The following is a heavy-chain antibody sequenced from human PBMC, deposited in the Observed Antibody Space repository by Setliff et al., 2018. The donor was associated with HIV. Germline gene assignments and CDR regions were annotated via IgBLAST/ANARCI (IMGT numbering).Heavy chain of an antibody. D-gene: IGHD2-15*01. V-gene: IGHV4-39*07. Sequence: SETLSLTCTVSSGSISSSTYYWGWIRQPPGKGLEWIGSIYYSGSTYYNPSLKSRVTISVDTSKNQFSLNLTSVTAADTAVYYCARDLGYCSGVSCYWYYWGQGTLVTVSS. CDR1: SGSISSSTYY. J-gene: IGHJ4*02. CDR3: ARDLGYCSGVSCYWYY. CDR2: IYYSGST.